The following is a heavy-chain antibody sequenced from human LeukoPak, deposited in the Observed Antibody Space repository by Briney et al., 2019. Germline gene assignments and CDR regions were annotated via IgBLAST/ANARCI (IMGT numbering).Heavy chain of an antibody. Sequence: GRSLRLSCAASGFTFDDYAMHWVRQAPGKGLEWVSGISWNSGSIGYADSVKGRFTISRDNAKNSLYLQMNSLRAEDTALYHCAKDIRGSRMNAFDIWGQGTMVTVSS. CDR3: AKDIRGSRMNAFDI. J-gene: IGHJ3*02. D-gene: IGHD6-25*01. CDR2: ISWNSGSI. V-gene: IGHV3-9*01. CDR1: GFTFDDYA.